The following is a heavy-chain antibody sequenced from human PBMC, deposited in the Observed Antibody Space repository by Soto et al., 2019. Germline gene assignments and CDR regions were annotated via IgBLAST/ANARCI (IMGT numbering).Heavy chain of an antibody. CDR3: ASTTCGGDCDSGGGY. CDR1: GFTFSSYG. CDR2: IWYDGSNK. Sequence: QVQLVESGGGVVQPGRSLRLSCAASGFTFSSYGMHWVRQAPGKGLEWVAVIWYDGSNKYYADSVKGRFTISRDNSKNTLYLQMNSRRAEDTAVYYCASTTCGGDCDSGGGYWGQGTLVTVSS. D-gene: IGHD2-21*01. V-gene: IGHV3-33*01. J-gene: IGHJ4*02.